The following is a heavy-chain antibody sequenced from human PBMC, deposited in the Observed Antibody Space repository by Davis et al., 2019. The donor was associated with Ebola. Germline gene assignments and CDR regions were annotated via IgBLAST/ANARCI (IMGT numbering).Heavy chain of an antibody. D-gene: IGHD2-2*01. CDR2: IRYDGSNK. J-gene: IGHJ6*02. CDR3: ARDCSSTSCYGDYYYGMDV. CDR1: GFTFSSYG. Sequence: PGGSLRLSCAASGFTFSSYGMHWVRQAPGKGLEWVAFIRYDGSNKYYADSVKGRFTISRDNSKNSLYLQMNSLRAEDTAVYYCARDCSSTSCYGDYYYGMDVWGQGTTVTVSS. V-gene: IGHV3-30*02.